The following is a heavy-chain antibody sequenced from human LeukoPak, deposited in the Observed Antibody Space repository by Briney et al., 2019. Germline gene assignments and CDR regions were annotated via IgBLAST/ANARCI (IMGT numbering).Heavy chain of an antibody. CDR3: AREGGYSGYDRRFDY. CDR1: GGSISSYY. Sequence: SETLSLTCTVSGGSISSYYWSWIRQPPGKGLEWIGEINHSGSTNYNPSLKSRVTISVDTSKNQFSLKLSSVTAADTAVYYCAREGGYSGYDRRFDYWGQGTLVTVSS. D-gene: IGHD5-12*01. J-gene: IGHJ4*02. V-gene: IGHV4-34*01. CDR2: INHSGST.